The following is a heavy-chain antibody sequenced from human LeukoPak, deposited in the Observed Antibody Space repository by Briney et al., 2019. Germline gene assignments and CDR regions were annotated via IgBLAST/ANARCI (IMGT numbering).Heavy chain of an antibody. CDR2: ISSSSSYI. J-gene: IGHJ4*02. Sequence: GGSVRLSCAASGFTFSSYSMNWVRQAPGKGREWVSSISSSSSYIYYADSVKGRFTISRDNAKNSLYLQMNSLRAEDTAVYYCARDYIAARHPLDYWGQGTLVTVSS. CDR3: ARDYIAARHPLDY. D-gene: IGHD6-6*01. CDR1: GFTFSSYS. V-gene: IGHV3-21*01.